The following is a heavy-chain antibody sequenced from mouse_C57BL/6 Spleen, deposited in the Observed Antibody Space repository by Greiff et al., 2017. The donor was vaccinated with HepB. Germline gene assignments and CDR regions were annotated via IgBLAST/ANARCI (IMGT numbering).Heavy chain of an antibody. J-gene: IGHJ4*01. Sequence: LVESGAELVKPGASVKISCKASGYAFSSYWMNWVKQRPGKGLEWIGQIYPGDGDTNYNGKFKGKATLTADKSSSTSYMQLSSLTSEDSAVYFCARSGYYPFYAMDYWGQGTSVTVSS. D-gene: IGHD2-3*01. V-gene: IGHV1-80*01. CDR1: GYAFSSYW. CDR3: ARSGYYPFYAMDY. CDR2: IYPGDGDT.